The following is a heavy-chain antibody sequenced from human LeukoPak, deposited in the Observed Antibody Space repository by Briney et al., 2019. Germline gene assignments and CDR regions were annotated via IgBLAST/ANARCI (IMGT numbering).Heavy chain of an antibody. Sequence: GGSLRLSCAASGFTFSSYSMNWVRQAPGKGLEWVSYISSSSSTIYYADSVKGRFTISRDNAKNSLYLQMNSLRAEDTAVYYCAREVSHGYRYGSLAYYFDYWGQGTLVTVSS. CDR3: AREVSHGYRYGSLAYYFDY. D-gene: IGHD5-18*01. J-gene: IGHJ4*02. CDR2: ISSSSSTI. V-gene: IGHV3-48*01. CDR1: GFTFSSYS.